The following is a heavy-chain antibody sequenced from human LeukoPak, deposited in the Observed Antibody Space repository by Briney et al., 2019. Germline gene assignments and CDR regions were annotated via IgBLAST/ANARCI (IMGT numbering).Heavy chain of an antibody. D-gene: IGHD6-13*01. V-gene: IGHV4-4*07. J-gene: IGHJ6*02. Sequence: PSETLSLTCTVSGGSISSYYWSWIRQPAGKGLEWIGRIYISGSTNYNPSLKSRVTMSVDTSKNQFSLILSSVTAADTAVYYCARVCQQLVRRYYYYYGMDVWGQGTTVTVSS. CDR2: IYISGST. CDR1: GGSISSYY. CDR3: ARVCQQLVRRYYYYYGMDV.